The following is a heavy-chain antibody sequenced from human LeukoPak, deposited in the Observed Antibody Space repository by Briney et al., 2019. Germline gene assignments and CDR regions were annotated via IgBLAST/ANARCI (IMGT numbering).Heavy chain of an antibody. D-gene: IGHD5-18*01. CDR3: TTIKRGDIFGYFDF. CDR1: GGSMTTHH. J-gene: IGHJ4*02. Sequence: SETLSLTCTVSGGSMTTHHWNWIRQTPGKGLEWIGDVFDSGRTKENPSLTSRVTLSTDTSKNQLSLRLSSVTAADTAVYYCTTIKRGDIFGYFDFWGQGILVTVSS. V-gene: IGHV4-59*11. CDR2: VFDSGRT.